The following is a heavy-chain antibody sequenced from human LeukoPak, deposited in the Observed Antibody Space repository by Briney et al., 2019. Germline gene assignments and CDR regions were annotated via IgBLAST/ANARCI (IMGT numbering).Heavy chain of an antibody. CDR3: ARSIGTGTVAAFDI. V-gene: IGHV4-59*01. J-gene: IGHJ3*02. CDR1: RGAITFYY. Sequence: SETLSLTCTVSRGAITFYYWNWIRQPPGKGLEWIGHVFYSGDTNYNPSLKSRVTISVDTSKNQFSLKLSSVTAADTGVYYCARSIGTGTVAAFDIWGQGTVVTVSS. D-gene: IGHD4-23*01. CDR2: VFYSGDT.